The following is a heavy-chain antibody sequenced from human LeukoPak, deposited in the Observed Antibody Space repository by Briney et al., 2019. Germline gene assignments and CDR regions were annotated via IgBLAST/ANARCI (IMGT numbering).Heavy chain of an antibody. CDR2: INHSGST. J-gene: IGHJ4*02. CDR3: ARAGEDYYDSSGFYNF. V-gene: IGHV4-34*01. D-gene: IGHD3-22*01. Sequence: PSETLSLTCAVYGGSFSGYYWSWIRQPPGKGLEWIGEINHSGSTNYNPSLKSRVTISVDTSKNQFSLNLSSVTAADTAVYYCARAGEDYYDSSGFYNFWGQGTLVTVSS. CDR1: GGSFSGYY.